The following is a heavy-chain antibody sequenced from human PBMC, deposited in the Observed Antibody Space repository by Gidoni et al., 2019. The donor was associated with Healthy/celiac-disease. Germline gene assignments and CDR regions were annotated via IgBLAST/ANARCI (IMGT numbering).Heavy chain of an antibody. D-gene: IGHD2-8*01. Sequence: QVQLQQWGAGLLKPSEPLSLTCAVYGGSFSGYYWSWIRQPPGKGLEWIGEINHSGSTNYNPSLKSRVTISVDTSKNQFSLKLSSVTAADTAVYYCAGSDYCTNGVCGNYWGQGTLVTVSS. CDR3: AGSDYCTNGVCGNY. V-gene: IGHV4-34*01. CDR2: INHSGST. CDR1: GGSFSGYY. J-gene: IGHJ4*02.